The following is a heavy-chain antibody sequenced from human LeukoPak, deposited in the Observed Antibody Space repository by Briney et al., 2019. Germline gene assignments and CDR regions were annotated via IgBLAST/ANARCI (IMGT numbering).Heavy chain of an antibody. CDR3: AREGIVGAPSDY. D-gene: IGHD1-26*01. J-gene: IGHJ4*02. CDR1: GFTIDDYG. Sequence: AGSLRLSCAASGFTIDDYGMSWVRQAPGKGLEWVSGINSNGGSTGYADSVKGRFTISRDNAKNSLYLQMNSLRAADTALYYCAREGIVGAPSDYWGQGTLVTVSS. V-gene: IGHV3-20*04. CDR2: INSNGGST.